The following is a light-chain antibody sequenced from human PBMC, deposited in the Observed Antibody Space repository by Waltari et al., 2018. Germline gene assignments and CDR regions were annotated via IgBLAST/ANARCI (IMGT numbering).Light chain of an antibody. CDR1: QTISGW. J-gene: IGKJ2*01. V-gene: IGKV1-5*03. CDR3: QQYNSWYN. CDR2: KAS. Sequence: DIQMTQSPSTLSASVGDRVTITCRGSQTISGWLAWYQQKPGNAPKLLIYKASSLQSGVPSRFSGIGSGTEYTLTISSLQPDDFATYYCQQYNSWYNFGQGTKLEIK.